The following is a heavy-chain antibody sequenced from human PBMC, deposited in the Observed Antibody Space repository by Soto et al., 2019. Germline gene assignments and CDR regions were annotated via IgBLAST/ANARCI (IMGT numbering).Heavy chain of an antibody. J-gene: IGHJ6*02. D-gene: IGHD2-21*02. Sequence: PGESLKISCRGSWYRFTSHWITWVRQMPGKGLEWMGVIWPGDSDTRYSPSFQGQVIISVDKSSSSAYLQWDSLKASDTAIYFCARHSLYTASPYLAMDVWGQGTRGTVSS. CDR1: WYRFTSHW. CDR3: ARHSLYTASPYLAMDV. CDR2: IWPGDSDT. V-gene: IGHV5-51*01.